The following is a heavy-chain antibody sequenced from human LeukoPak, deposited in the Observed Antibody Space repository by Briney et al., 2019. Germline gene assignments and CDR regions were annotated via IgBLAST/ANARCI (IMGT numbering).Heavy chain of an antibody. CDR1: GFTFSSYG. CDR3: AKDRVGYCSSTSCSIDY. Sequence: GRSLRLSCAASGFTFSSYGMHWVRQAPGKGLEWVAFIRYDGSNKYYADSVKGRFTISRDNSKNTLYLQMNSLRAEDTAVYYCAKDRVGYCSSTSCSIDYWGQGTLVTVSS. J-gene: IGHJ4*02. CDR2: IRYDGSNK. V-gene: IGHV3-30*02. D-gene: IGHD2-2*01.